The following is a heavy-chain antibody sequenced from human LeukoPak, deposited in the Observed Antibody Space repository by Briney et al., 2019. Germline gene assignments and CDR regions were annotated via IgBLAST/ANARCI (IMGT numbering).Heavy chain of an antibody. CDR3: ASLLDILTPGGFDP. CDR1: GGSISSYY. V-gene: IGHV4-4*09. J-gene: IGHJ5*02. D-gene: IGHD3-9*01. Sequence: SETLSLTCTVSGGSISSYYWSRIRQPPGKGLEWIGYIYTSGSTNYNPSLKSRVTISVDTSKNQFSLKLSSVTAADTAVYYCASLLDILTPGGFDPWGQGTLVTVSS. CDR2: IYTSGST.